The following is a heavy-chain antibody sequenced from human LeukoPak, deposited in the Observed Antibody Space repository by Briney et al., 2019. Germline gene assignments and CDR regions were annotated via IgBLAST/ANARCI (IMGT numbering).Heavy chain of an antibody. CDR2: IRYDGSNK. CDR1: GFTFSNYG. Sequence: PGGSLRLSCAASGFTFSNYGMDWVRQAPGKGLGWVAFIRYDGSNKYYPDSVKGRFSISRANSKNTLYLQMNSLRAEDTAVYYCARDLSPAYFLHWGQGTLVTVSS. J-gene: IGHJ1*01. CDR3: ARDLSPAYFLH. D-gene: IGHD2/OR15-2a*01. V-gene: IGHV3-30*02.